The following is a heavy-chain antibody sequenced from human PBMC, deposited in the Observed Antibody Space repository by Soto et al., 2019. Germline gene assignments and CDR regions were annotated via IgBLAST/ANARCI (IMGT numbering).Heavy chain of an antibody. D-gene: IGHD3-10*01. V-gene: IGHV3-49*03. J-gene: IGHJ3*02. Sequence: LRLSCTASGFTFGDYAMSWFRQAPGKGLEWVGFIRSKAYGGTTEYAASVKGRFTISRDDSKSIAYLQMNSLKTEDTAVYYCTRDRGELLTIFAFDIWGQGTMVTVSS. CDR2: IRSKAYGGTT. CDR3: TRDRGELLTIFAFDI. CDR1: GFTFGDYA.